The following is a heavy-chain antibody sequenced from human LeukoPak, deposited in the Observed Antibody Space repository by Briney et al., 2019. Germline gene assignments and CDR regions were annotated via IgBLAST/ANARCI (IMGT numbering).Heavy chain of an antibody. CDR1: GFTFSSYA. D-gene: IGHD6-13*01. V-gene: IGHV3-23*01. CDR3: ATRGYSSSWYNFDY. J-gene: IGHJ4*02. Sequence: GGSLRLSCAASGFTFSSYAMSWVRQAPGKGLEWVSAISDSGGSTYYADSVKGRFTISRDNSKNTLYLQMNSLRAEDTAVYYCATRGYSSSWYNFDYWGQGTLVTVSS. CDR2: ISDSGGST.